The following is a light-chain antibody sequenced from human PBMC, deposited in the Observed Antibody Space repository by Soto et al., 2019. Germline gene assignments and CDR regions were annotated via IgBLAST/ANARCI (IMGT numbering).Light chain of an antibody. J-gene: IGLJ2*01. Sequence: QSALTQPPSASGSPGQSVTISCTGTSSDVGVYNYVSWYQQHPGKAPKLMIYEVSKRPSGVPDRFSGSKSGNTASLTISGLQAEDEADYYCSSYTSSSTLVFGGGTKVTVL. CDR3: SSYTSSSTLV. CDR2: EVS. CDR1: SSDVGVYNY. V-gene: IGLV2-8*01.